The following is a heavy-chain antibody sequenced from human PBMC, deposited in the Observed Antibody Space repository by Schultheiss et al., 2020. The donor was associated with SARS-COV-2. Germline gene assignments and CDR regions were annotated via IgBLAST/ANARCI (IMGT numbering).Heavy chain of an antibody. CDR2: IYYSGST. CDR1: GGSISSYY. CDR3: ARSGPAAIFGIYYYYYGMDV. J-gene: IGHJ6*02. V-gene: IGHV4-59*08. D-gene: IGHD2-2*02. Sequence: SETLSLTCTVSGGSISSYYWSWIRQPPGKGLEWIGYIYYSGSTYYNPSLKSRVTISVDTSKNQFSLKLSSVTAADTAVYYCARSGPAAIFGIYYYYYGMDVWGQGTTVTVSS.